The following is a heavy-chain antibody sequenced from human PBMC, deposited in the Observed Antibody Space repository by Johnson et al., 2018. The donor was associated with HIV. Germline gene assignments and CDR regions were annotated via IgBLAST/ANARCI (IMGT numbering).Heavy chain of an antibody. CDR1: GFTFSSYA. Sequence: VQLVESGGGLVQPGGSLRLSCAASGFTFSSYAMSWVRQAPGKGSEWVSGINWNGGSTGSADSVKGRFTISRDNSKNTLYLQMNSLRAEDTAVYYCARLIAVVIDGFDIWGQGTMVTVSA. J-gene: IGHJ3*02. CDR2: INWNGGST. V-gene: IGHV3-23*04. D-gene: IGHD3-22*01. CDR3: ARLIAVVIDGFDI.